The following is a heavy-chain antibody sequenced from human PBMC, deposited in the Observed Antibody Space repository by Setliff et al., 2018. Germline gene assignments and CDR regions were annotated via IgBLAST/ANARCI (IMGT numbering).Heavy chain of an antibody. CDR1: GLTFSRYY. V-gene: IGHV3-7*01. CDR3: ARDREGDGNYYMDV. Sequence: PGGSLRLSCATSGLTFSRYYMAWVRQAPGKGLEWMAHIKQDGGEKYYVGSVKGRFTISRDNANNLLYLHMSSLRAEDTAVYYCARDREGDGNYYMDVWGKGTTVTVSS. D-gene: IGHD1-1*01. J-gene: IGHJ6*03. CDR2: IKQDGGEK.